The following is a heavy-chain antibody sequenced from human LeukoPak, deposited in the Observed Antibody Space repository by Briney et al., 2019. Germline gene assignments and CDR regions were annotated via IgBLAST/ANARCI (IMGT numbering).Heavy chain of an antibody. J-gene: IGHJ4*02. V-gene: IGHV3-23*01. D-gene: IGHD3-10*01. CDR2: IGVSGRTT. Sequence: GGSLRLSCAASGFTFSTYAMSWVRQAPGKGLEWVSGIGVSGRTTDYADSVKGRFSISRDNSKNTLSLQMNSLRADDSAVYYCAKDQYYYGSGGYSDYWGQGILVTVSA. CDR1: GFTFSTYA. CDR3: AKDQYYYGSGGYSDY.